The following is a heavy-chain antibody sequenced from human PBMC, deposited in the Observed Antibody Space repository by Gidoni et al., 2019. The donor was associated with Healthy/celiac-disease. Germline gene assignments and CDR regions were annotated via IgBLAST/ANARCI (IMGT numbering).Heavy chain of an antibody. V-gene: IGHV3-15*01. CDR3: TTVGYSYGYSFDY. D-gene: IGHD5-18*01. J-gene: IGHJ4*02. Sequence: DYAAPVKGRFTISRDDSKNTLYLQMNSLKTEDTAVYYCTTVGYSYGYSFDYWGQGTLVTVSS.